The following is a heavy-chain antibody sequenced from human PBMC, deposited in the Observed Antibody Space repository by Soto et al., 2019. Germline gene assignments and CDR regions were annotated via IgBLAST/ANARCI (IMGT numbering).Heavy chain of an antibody. V-gene: IGHV3-23*01. J-gene: IGHJ4*02. Sequence: EVQLLASGGGLVQPGRSLRLSCAASGFTFSNYAMSWVRQAPGQGLDWVSPISGSGGTTYYADSVKGRFTICRDNSMNTLSLQMNRVRAEVAAAYYCAKLLIETRSNSGWPSSFHCWGPGTLVTVSS. CDR3: AKLLIETRSNSGWPSSFHC. D-gene: IGHD6-25*01. CDR2: ISGSGGTT. CDR1: GFTFSNYA.